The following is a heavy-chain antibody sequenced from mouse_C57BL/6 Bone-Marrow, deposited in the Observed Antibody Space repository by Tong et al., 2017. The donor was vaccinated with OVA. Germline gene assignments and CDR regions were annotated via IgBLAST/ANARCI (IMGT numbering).Heavy chain of an antibody. CDR1: GYTFTNYW. CDR2: ILPGSGST. CDR3: ARKVDYYGSSYLAY. D-gene: IGHD1-1*01. Sequence: VQLQESGAELVRRGTSVKISCKASGYTFTNYWLGWVKQRPGHGLEWIGEILPGSGSTNYNEKFKGKATFTADTSSNTAYMQLSSLTSEDSAVYYCARKVDYYGSSYLAYWGQGTLVTVSA. J-gene: IGHJ3*01. V-gene: IGHV1-63*02.